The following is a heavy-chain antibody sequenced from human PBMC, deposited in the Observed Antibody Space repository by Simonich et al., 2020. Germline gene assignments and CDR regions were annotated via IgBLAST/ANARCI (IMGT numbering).Heavy chain of an antibody. J-gene: IGHJ6*02. CDR3: AGVPGIYYYYGMDV. CDR2: INPNSGGT. Sequence: GAEVKKPGASVKVSCKASGYTFTGYYMHWVRQAPGQGLEWMGRINPNSGGTNYAQKLQGRVTMTRATSISTAYMELSRLRADDTAVYYWAGVPGIYYYYGMDVWGQGTTVTVSS. V-gene: IGHV1-2*06. D-gene: IGHD3-10*01. CDR1: GYTFTGYY.